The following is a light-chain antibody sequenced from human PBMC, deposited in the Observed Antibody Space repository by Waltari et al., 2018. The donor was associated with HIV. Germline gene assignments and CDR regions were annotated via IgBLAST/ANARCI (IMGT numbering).Light chain of an antibody. CDR2: DAS. CDR1: QDISNY. V-gene: IGKV1-33*01. Sequence: DIQMTQSQSSLSASVEDRVTFTCQASQDISNYLNWYQQKPGKAPKLLIYDASNLETGVPSRFSGSGSGTDFTFTISSLQPEDIATYYCQQYDNLPLTFGGGTKVEIK. CDR3: QQYDNLPLT. J-gene: IGKJ4*01.